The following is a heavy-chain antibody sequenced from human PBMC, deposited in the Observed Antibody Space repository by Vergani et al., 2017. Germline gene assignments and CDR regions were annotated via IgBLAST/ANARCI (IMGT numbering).Heavy chain of an antibody. CDR3: AKKGGSLYYYGVDV. CDR2: IRYDGSNP. V-gene: IGHV3-30*02. D-gene: IGHD1-26*01. Sequence: QEQLLQSGGGVVQPGGSLRLSCIGSGYTFGHFDMHWVRHAPGKGLAWVAFIRYDGSNPQYIDSVKGRFTISRDNSKDTLFLQMNGLRPEDTGTYFCAKKGGSLYYYGVDVWGQGTTITVSS. CDR1: GYTFGHFD. J-gene: IGHJ6*02.